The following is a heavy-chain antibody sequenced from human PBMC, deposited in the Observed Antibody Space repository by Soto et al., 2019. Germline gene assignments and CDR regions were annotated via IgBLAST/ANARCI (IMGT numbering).Heavy chain of an antibody. CDR3: ARSPGYSYGDY. D-gene: IGHD5-18*01. J-gene: IGHJ4*02. Sequence: ASVKVSCKASGYTFTNFGISWVRQAPGQGLEWMGWISAYNGNTNYAQKFQGRVTMTTDTSASTAYMELSSLRSEDTAVYYCARSPGYSYGDYWGQGTLVTVSS. V-gene: IGHV1-18*01. CDR1: GYTFTNFG. CDR2: ISAYNGNT.